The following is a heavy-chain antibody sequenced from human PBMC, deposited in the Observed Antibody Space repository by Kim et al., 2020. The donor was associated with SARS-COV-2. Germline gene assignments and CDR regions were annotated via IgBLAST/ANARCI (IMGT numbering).Heavy chain of an antibody. D-gene: IGHD4-17*01. J-gene: IGHJ4*02. Sequence: YNPSLKSRVTISVDTSKNQFSLKLSSVTAADTAVYYCASYDYGDYDYFDYWGQGTLVTVSS. V-gene: IGHV4-30-2*05. CDR3: ASYDYGDYDYFDY.